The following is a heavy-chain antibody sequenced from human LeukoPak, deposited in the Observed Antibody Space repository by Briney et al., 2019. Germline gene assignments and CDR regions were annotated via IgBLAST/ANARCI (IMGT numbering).Heavy chain of an antibody. Sequence: ASVKVSCKASGYTFTSYGISWVRQAPGQGLEWMGWISAYNGNTNYAQKLQGRVTMTTVTSTSTAYMELRSLRSDDTAVYYCASITMVRGVIRGGLDYWGQGTLVTVSS. CDR3: ASITMVRGVIRGGLDY. J-gene: IGHJ4*02. CDR2: ISAYNGNT. V-gene: IGHV1-18*01. CDR1: GYTFTSYG. D-gene: IGHD3-10*01.